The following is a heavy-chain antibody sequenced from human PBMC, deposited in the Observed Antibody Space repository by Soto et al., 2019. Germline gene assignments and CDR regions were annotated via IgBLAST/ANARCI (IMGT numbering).Heavy chain of an antibody. V-gene: IGHV3-73*02. CDR1: GFTFSGSA. CDR2: IRSKANSYAT. Sequence: EVQLVESGGGLVQPGGSLKLSCAASGFTFSGSAMHWVRQASGKGLEWVGRIRSKANSYATAYAASVKGRFTISRDDSKNPAYLQMNSLKTEDTAVYYCTNQPMVRGVIINGIGGMDVWGQGTTVTVSS. D-gene: IGHD3-10*01. CDR3: TNQPMVRGVIINGIGGMDV. J-gene: IGHJ6*02.